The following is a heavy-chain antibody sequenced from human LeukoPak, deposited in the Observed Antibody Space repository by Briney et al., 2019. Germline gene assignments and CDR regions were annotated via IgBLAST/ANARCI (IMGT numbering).Heavy chain of an antibody. J-gene: IGHJ4*02. V-gene: IGHV1-8*01. D-gene: IGHD3-10*01. CDR3: ARVPFPGDY. CDR1: GYTFTTYD. CDR2: MNPNSGNT. Sequence: GASVKVSCQASGYTFTTYDIHWVRQAPGQGLEWMGWMNPNSGNTGYAPKFQDRITLTRVTSINTAYMELRSLRSEYTAVYYCARVPFPGDYWGQGTLVTVSS.